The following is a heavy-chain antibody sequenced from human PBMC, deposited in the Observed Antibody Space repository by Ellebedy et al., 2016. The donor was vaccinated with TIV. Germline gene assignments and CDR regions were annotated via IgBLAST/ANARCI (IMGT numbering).Heavy chain of an antibody. CDR1: GYSFTSYW. D-gene: IGHD3-9*01. Sequence: GESLKISCKGSGYSFTSYWISWVRQMPGKGLEWMGRIDPSDSYTNYSPSFQGHVTISADKSISTAYLQWSSLKASDTAMYYCARLSMPYYDILTGCPDYWGQGTLVTVSS. J-gene: IGHJ4*02. CDR2: IDPSDSYT. CDR3: ARLSMPYYDILTGCPDY. V-gene: IGHV5-10-1*01.